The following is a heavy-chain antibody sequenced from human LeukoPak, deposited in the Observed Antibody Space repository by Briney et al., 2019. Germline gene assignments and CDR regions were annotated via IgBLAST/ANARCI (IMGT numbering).Heavy chain of an antibody. V-gene: IGHV4-59*01. D-gene: IGHD5-18*01. CDR2: IYYSGST. Sequence: SETLSLTCTVSGGSISSYYWSWVRQPPGKGLEWIGYIYYSGSTNYNPSLKSRVTISVDTSKNQFSLKLSSVTAPDTAVYYCARDTAMVFDYWGQGTLVTVSS. CDR1: GGSISSYY. CDR3: ARDTAMVFDY. J-gene: IGHJ4*02.